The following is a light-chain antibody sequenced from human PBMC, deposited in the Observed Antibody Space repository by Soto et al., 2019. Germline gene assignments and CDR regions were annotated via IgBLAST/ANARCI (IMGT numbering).Light chain of an antibody. CDR2: AAS. Sequence: QMTQSPSSLFASVGDRVPITCRASGSIRSFLNCYQQKPGKAPQLLIYAASSLQGGVPSRFSGSGSGTDFTLTISSLQPEDAATYYCQQSDSAPLTFGGGTRVEVK. CDR3: QQSDSAPLT. J-gene: IGKJ4*01. V-gene: IGKV1-39*01. CDR1: GSIRSF.